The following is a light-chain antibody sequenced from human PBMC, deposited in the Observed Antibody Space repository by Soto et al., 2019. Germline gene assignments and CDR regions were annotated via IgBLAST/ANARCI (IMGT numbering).Light chain of an antibody. J-gene: IGKJ4*01. CDR2: DAS. V-gene: IGKV3-11*01. CDR1: QSISDY. CDR3: QQRSDWPSA. Sequence: IVLTQSPDTLSLSPGETATLSCRASQSISDYLAWYQQKPGQAPRLLIYDASNRATGIPGRFSGRGSGTDFSLTISSLEAEDFAIYYCQQRSDWPSAFGGGTMVEIK.